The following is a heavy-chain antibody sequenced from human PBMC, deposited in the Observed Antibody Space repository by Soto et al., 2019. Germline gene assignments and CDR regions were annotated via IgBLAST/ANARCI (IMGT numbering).Heavy chain of an antibody. CDR1: GFIFSDFG. CDR3: VKGDPDTVVVNSPDAFDF. CDR2: ISYDGNNK. D-gene: IGHD3-22*01. V-gene: IGHV3-30*18. Sequence: GALRLSCEASGFIFSDFGMHWVRQAPGKGLEWVAVISYDGNNKYYAQSVKGRFTISRDNSKNTLFLNMDSLRPEDTAVYHCVKGDPDTVVVNSPDAFDFWGPGTMVTVSS. J-gene: IGHJ3*01.